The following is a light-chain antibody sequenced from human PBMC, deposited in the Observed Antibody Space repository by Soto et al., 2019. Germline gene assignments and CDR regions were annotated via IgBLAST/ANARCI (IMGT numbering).Light chain of an antibody. CDR1: SSDVGAFNY. V-gene: IGLV2-14*03. J-gene: IGLJ1*01. CDR2: DVS. CDR3: ALHTTSSTYV. Sequence: QSVLTQPASVSGSSGQSIAISCTGTSSDVGAFNYVSWYQQHPGNAPKFMIFDVSSRPSGVSDRFSGSKSGNTASLTISGLQTEDEADYYCALHTTSSTYVFGTGTKVPVL.